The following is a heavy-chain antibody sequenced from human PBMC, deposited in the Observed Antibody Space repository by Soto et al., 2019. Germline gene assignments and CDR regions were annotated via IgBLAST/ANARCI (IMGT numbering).Heavy chain of an antibody. CDR2: ISGRGDST. CDR3: ANVGQFNWNHDY. Sequence: HPGGSLTLSCAASGFTFRSYAMSWVRQAPGKGLEWVSAISGRGDSTYYADSVKGRFTISRDNSKNTLFLQINSLRAEDTAVYYCANVGQFNWNHDYWGRGTLVTVSS. CDR1: GFTFRSYA. D-gene: IGHD1-1*01. V-gene: IGHV3-23*01. J-gene: IGHJ4*02.